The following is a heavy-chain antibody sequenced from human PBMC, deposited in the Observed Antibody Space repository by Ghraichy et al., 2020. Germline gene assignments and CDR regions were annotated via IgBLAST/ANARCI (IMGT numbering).Heavy chain of an antibody. CDR3: ARAFDC. J-gene: IGHJ4*02. CDR1: GFTFSTYW. V-gene: IGHV3-74*01. CDR2: INSDGSSI. Sequence: GGSLRLSCAASGFTFSTYWMHWVRQAPGKGLEWVSRINSDGSSINYADSVKGRFSISRDNAKNTLYLQMYSLGADDTGVYFCARAFDCWGQGVLVTVSS.